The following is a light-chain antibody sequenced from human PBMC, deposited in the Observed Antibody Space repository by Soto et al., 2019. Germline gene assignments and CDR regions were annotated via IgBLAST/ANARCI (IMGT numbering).Light chain of an antibody. V-gene: IGLV2-14*01. CDR3: CSYAGSTTRVQ. J-gene: IGLJ2*01. Sequence: QSVLTQPASVSGSPGQSITIFCTGTSSDVDTYKYVSWYQQHPGKAPKLMIYEVSYRPSGVSDRFSGSKSGNTASLTISGLQAEDEADYYCCSYAGSTTRVQFGGGTKVTVL. CDR1: SSDVDTYKY. CDR2: EVS.